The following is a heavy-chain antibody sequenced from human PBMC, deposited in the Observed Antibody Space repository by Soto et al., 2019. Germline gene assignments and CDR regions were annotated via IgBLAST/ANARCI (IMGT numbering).Heavy chain of an antibody. V-gene: IGHV3-64*01. D-gene: IGHD6-19*01. CDR3: ARVGSSSGPYYYYYYMDV. CDR1: GFTFSSYA. Sequence: GGSLRLSCAASGFTFSSYAMHWVRQAPGKGLEYVSAISSNGGSTYYANSVKGRFTISRDNSKNTLYLQMGSLRAEDMAVYYCARVGSSSGPYYYYYYMDVWGKGTTVTVS. J-gene: IGHJ6*03. CDR2: ISSNGGST.